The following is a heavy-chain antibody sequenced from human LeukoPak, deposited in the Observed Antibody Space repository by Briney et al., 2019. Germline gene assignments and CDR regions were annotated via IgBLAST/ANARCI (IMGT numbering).Heavy chain of an antibody. V-gene: IGHV4-31*03. D-gene: IGHD2-15*01. CDR2: IYYSGST. CDR1: GGSISSGGYY. J-gene: IGHJ6*03. Sequence: SETLSLTCTVSGGSISSGGYYWSWIRQHPGKGLEWIGYIYYSGSTYYNPSLKSRVTISVDTSKNQFSLKLSSVTAADTVVYYCARGLDDCSGGSCYSFDYYMDVWGKGTTVTVSS. CDR3: ARGLDDCSGGSCYSFDYYMDV.